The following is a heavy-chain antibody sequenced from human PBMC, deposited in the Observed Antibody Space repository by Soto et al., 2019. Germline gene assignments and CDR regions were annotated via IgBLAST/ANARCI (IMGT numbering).Heavy chain of an antibody. D-gene: IGHD2-8*01. J-gene: IGHJ4*02. CDR2: ISAYNGNT. CDR1: GYTFSNYG. CDR3: SKDQLGSTKNEF. Sequence: QVQLVQSGAEVKKPGASVKVSCKASGYTFSNYGITWVRQAPGQGLEWMGWISAYNGNTNFGQKFQDRVTMTRDTSTRTAYTELRSLRSDDTAVYYCSKDQLGSTKNEFWGQGTLVTVSS. V-gene: IGHV1-18*04.